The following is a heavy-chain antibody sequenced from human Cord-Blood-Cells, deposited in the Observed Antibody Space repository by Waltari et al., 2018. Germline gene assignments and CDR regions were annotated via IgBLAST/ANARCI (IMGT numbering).Heavy chain of an antibody. V-gene: IGHV1-69*06. CDR3: ARGGSDILTGPDAFDI. J-gene: IGHJ3*02. Sequence: QVQLVQSGAEVKKPGSSVKVSCKASGGTFSSYAISWVRQAPGQGLEWMGGIIPIFGTANYAQKFRGRVTITADKSTSTAYMELSSLRSEDTAVYYCARGGSDILTGPDAFDIWGQGTMVTVSS. CDR1: GGTFSSYA. D-gene: IGHD3-9*01. CDR2: IIPIFGTA.